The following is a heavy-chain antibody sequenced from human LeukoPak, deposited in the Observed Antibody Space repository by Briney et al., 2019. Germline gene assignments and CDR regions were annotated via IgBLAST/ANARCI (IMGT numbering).Heavy chain of an antibody. D-gene: IGHD2-15*01. CDR3: AKDCCGGSCFDY. V-gene: IGHV3-30*18. CDR2: ISYDGSNK. CDR1: GFTFSSYG. J-gene: IGHJ4*02. Sequence: PGGSLRLSCAASGFTFSSYGMHWVRQAPGKGLEWVAVISYDGSNKHYADSVKGRFTISRDNSKNTLYLQMNSLGGEDTAVYYCAKDCCGGSCFDYWLQGTLVTVSS.